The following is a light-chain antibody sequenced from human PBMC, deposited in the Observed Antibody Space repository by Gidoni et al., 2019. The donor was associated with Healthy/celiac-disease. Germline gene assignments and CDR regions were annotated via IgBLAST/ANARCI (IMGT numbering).Light chain of an antibody. J-gene: IGKJ4*01. CDR2: DAF. V-gene: IGKV3-11*01. CDR1: QSVSSF. CDR3: QQRSNWPPFLT. Sequence: PGERATLSCSASQSVSSFLAWYQQKPGQAPRLLIYDAFNRATGIPARFSGSGSGTDFTLTISSLAPEDFAVYYCQQRSNWPPFLTFGGGTKVEIK.